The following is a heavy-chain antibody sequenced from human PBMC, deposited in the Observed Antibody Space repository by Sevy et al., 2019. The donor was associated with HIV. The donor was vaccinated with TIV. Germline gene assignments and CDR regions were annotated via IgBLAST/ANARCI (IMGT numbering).Heavy chain of an antibody. V-gene: IGHV3-73*01. D-gene: IGHD3-22*01. CDR3: TRNPDYYDSSGYPDFDY. CDR1: GFTFSGSA. CDR2: IRSKANSYAT. Sequence: GGSLRLSCAASGFTFSGSAMHWVRQASGKGLEWVGRIRSKANSYATAYAASVKDRFTISRDDSKNTAYLQMNSLKTEDTAVYYCTRNPDYYDSSGYPDFDYWGQGTLVTVSS. J-gene: IGHJ4*02.